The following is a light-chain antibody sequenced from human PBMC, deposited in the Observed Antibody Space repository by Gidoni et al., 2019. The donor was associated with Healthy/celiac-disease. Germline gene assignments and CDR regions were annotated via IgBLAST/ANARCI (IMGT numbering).Light chain of an antibody. CDR3: QQRSNWPPRLT. CDR2: DAS. J-gene: IGKJ4*01. V-gene: IGKV3-11*01. Sequence: PRERATLSCRASQRVSSYLAWYQQKPGQAPRLLIYDASNRATGIPARFSGSGSGTDFTLTISSLEPEDFAVYYCQQRSNWPPRLTFGGGTKVEIK. CDR1: QRVSSY.